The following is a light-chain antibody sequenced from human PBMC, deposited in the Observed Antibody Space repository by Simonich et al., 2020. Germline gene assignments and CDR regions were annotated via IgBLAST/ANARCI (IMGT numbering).Light chain of an antibody. CDR3: CSYTSSSTWV. CDR1: SSDVGRYKL. CDR2: EGS. J-gene: IGLJ3*02. Sequence: QSALTQPASVSGYPGQSITISCTGTSSDVGRYKLVSLYQQHPGKAPKIMIYEGSKRPSGVSMRVAGAKSGNTASLTISGLQAEEEADYYCCSYTSSSTWVFGGGTKLTVL. V-gene: IGLV2-14*02.